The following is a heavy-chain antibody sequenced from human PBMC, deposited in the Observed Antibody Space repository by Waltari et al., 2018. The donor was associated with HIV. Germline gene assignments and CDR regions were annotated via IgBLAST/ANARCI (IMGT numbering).Heavy chain of an antibody. CDR3: ARDEAASAPVDY. CDR2: INPDYGRT. Sequence: QVQLVQSGAEVKKPGASVKISCKTSGYSFTRYPIHWVRQAPGQGLAWMGRINPDYGRTKNAQKCQGIITITRDISAAIVYMELTSLRSEDTAIYYCARDEAASAPVDYWGQGTRVSVSS. CDR1: GYSFTRYP. V-gene: IGHV1-3*01. J-gene: IGHJ4*02. D-gene: IGHD2-2*01.